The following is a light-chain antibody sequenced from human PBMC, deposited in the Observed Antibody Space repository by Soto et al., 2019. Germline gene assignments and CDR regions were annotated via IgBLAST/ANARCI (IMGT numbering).Light chain of an antibody. V-gene: IGKV1-9*01. CDR1: QGISSY. CDR2: AAS. J-gene: IGKJ4*01. CDR3: QQLNSYPLT. Sequence: SQLTQSASSLSASVGDRVTITCRASQGISSYLAWYQQKPGKAPKLLTYAASTLQSGVPSRFSGSGTGTDFTLTISSLQPEDFATYYCQQLNSYPLTFGGGTKVDIK.